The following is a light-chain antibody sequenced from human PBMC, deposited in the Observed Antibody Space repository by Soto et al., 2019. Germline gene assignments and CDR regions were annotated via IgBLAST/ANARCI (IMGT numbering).Light chain of an antibody. CDR2: LHSDGGH. J-gene: IGLJ2*01. CDR3: QTWGTGTLV. V-gene: IGLV4-69*01. Sequence: QLVLTQSPSASASLGASVKLTCTLSSGHSSYAIAWHQQQPEKGPRYLMKLHSDGGHTKGDGIPDRFSGSSSGTERYLTISSLQSEDEADYYCQTWGTGTLVFGGGTKLNVL. CDR1: SGHSSYA.